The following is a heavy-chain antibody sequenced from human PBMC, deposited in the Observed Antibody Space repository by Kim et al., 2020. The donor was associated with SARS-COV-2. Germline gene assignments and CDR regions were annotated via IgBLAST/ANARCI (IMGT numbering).Heavy chain of an antibody. J-gene: IGHJ4*02. Sequence: YYAASVEGRFTISRDDKKNVLYLQMNSLRLDDTALYYCAKAPANSLIIANWGQGTLVTVSS. V-gene: IGHV3-43*01. CDR3: AKAPANSLIIAN. D-gene: IGHD2-15*01.